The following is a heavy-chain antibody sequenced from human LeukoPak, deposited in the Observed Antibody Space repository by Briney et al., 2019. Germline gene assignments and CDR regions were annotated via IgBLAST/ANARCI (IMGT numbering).Heavy chain of an antibody. CDR2: IIPIFGTA. D-gene: IGHD4-17*01. J-gene: IGHJ4*02. V-gene: IGHV1-69*05. Sequence: SSVKASCKASGGTFSSYAISWVRQAPGQGLESMGGIIPIFGTANYAQKFQRKVTITTDESTNTAYMELRSLSSEETDVYYCARHDYGDYVFDYWGQGTLVTVCS. CDR1: GGTFSSYA. CDR3: ARHDYGDYVFDY.